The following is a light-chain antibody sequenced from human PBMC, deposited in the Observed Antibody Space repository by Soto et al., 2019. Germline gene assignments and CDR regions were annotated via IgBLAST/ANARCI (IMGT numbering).Light chain of an antibody. CDR3: QQYSQWPPAT. CDR2: GPS. CDR1: QTVGTN. J-gene: IGKJ4*01. Sequence: EIVMTQSPATLSVSPGERVTLYCRASQTVGTNLAWYQQNPRQAPRLLVYGPSTRAPGIPARFSAGGSGTEFTLTISSLQSDDFAVYYCQQYSQWPPATFGGGTKVEIK. V-gene: IGKV3-15*01.